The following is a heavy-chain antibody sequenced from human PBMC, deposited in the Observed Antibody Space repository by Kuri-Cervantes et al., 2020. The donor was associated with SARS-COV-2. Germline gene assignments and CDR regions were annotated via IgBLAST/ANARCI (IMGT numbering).Heavy chain of an antibody. CDR1: GYTFTTYY. D-gene: IGHD2-2*01. CDR2: INPSGGST. CDR3: ARAGLVPAASDAFDI. Sequence: ASVKVSCKASGYTFTTYYMHWVRQAPGQGLEWMGIINPSGGSTSYAQKFQGRVTMTRDTSTSTVYMQLSSLRSEDTAVYYCARAGLVPAASDAFDIWGQGTMVTVSS. J-gene: IGHJ3*02. V-gene: IGHV1-46*03.